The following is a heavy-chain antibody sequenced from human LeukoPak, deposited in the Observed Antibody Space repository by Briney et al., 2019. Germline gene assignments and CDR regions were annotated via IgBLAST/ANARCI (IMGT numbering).Heavy chain of an antibody. J-gene: IGHJ5*02. D-gene: IGHD3-3*01. Sequence: PGGSLRLSCAAFGFIFNNYAMHWVRQAPGKGLEWVAILWFDGSNKYYADSVKGRFTISRDNSMNTLYLQMNSLRAEDTAVYFCARGTYFDLWSGYSNWLDPWGQGTLVTVSS. CDR1: GFIFNNYA. CDR2: LWFDGSNK. CDR3: ARGTYFDLWSGYSNWLDP. V-gene: IGHV3-33*01.